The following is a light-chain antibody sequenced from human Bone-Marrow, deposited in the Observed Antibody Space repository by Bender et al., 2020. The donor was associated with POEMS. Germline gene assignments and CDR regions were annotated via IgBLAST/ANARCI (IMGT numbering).Light chain of an antibody. CDR1: NSDVGGYNF. Sequence: QSALTQPRSVSGSPGQSVTISCTGSNSDVGGYNFVSWYQQLPGKAPKLMIYEVSTRPSGVSNRFSGSKSGNTASLTISGLQSEDEADYYCCSYTRSNSYVFGTGTKVSVL. CDR2: EVS. J-gene: IGLJ1*01. CDR3: CSYTRSNSYV. V-gene: IGLV2-11*01.